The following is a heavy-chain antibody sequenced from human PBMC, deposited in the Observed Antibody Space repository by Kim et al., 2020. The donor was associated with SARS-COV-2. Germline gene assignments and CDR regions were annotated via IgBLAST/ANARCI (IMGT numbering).Heavy chain of an antibody. J-gene: IGHJ6*02. CDR2: I. CDR3: AREGYYYYGMDV. V-gene: IGHV3-11*01. Sequence: IYYADSVKGRFTISRDNAKNSLYLQMNSLRAEDTAVYYCAREGYYYYGMDVWGQGTTVTVSS.